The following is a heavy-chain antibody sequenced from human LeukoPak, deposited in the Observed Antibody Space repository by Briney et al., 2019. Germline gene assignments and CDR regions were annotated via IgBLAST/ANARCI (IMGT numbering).Heavy chain of an antibody. V-gene: IGHV4-59*01. D-gene: IGHD2-2*01. J-gene: IGHJ3*02. CDR3: ARGQYQLLLGAFDI. Sequence: PSETLSLTCTVSGGSISSYYWSWTRQPPGKGLEWIGYIYYSGSTNYNPSLKSRVTISVDTSKNQFSLKLSSVTAADTAVYYCARGQYQLLLGAFDIWGQGTMVTVSS. CDR1: GGSISSYY. CDR2: IYYSGST.